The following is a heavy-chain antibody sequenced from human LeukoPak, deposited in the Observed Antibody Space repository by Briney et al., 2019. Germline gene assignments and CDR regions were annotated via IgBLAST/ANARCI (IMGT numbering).Heavy chain of an antibody. J-gene: IGHJ4*02. CDR2: IRYDGSNK. Sequence: GGTLRLSCAASGFTFSSYGMHWVRQAPGKGLEWVAFIRYDGSNKYYADSVKGRFTISRDNSKNTLILQMNSLRAEDTAVYYCAKSGYNRFDYWGQGILVTVSS. CDR1: GFTFSSYG. V-gene: IGHV3-30*02. CDR3: AKSGYNRFDY. D-gene: IGHD5-24*01.